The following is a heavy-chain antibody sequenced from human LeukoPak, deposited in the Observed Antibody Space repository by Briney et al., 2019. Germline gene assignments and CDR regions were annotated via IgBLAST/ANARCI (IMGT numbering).Heavy chain of an antibody. CDR3: ARFISGYYYYFDY. CDR2: INAYNGNT. Sequence: ASVKVSCKTSGYTFTGYGITWVRQAPGQGLEWMGWINAYNGNTDYSQKLQGRVTMTTDASTSTAYMELRSLRSDDTAVYYCARFISGYYYYFDYWGQGTLVTVSS. V-gene: IGHV1-18*01. D-gene: IGHD5-12*01. J-gene: IGHJ4*02. CDR1: GYTFTGYG.